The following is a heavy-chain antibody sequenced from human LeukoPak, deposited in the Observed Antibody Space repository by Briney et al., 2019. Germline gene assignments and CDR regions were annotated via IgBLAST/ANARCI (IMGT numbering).Heavy chain of an antibody. CDR1: GFTFSSYG. Sequence: GGSLRLSCAASGFTFSSYGMHWVRQAPGKGLEWVAVIWYDGSNKYYADSVKGRFTISRDNFKNTLYLQMNSLRAEDTAVYYCAKDLRPVVVVAATYDYWGQGTLVTVSS. D-gene: IGHD2-15*01. CDR3: AKDLRPVVVVAATYDY. J-gene: IGHJ4*02. CDR2: IWYDGSNK. V-gene: IGHV3-33*06.